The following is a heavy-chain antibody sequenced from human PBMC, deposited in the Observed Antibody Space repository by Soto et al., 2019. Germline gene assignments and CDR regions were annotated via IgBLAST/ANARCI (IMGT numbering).Heavy chain of an antibody. CDR3: ARCLAAVAGASYYGMDV. CDR2: ISAYNGNT. D-gene: IGHD6-19*01. J-gene: IGHJ6*02. Sequence: QVQLVQSGAEVKKPGASVKVSCKASGYTFTSYGISWVRQAPGQGLEWMGWISAYNGNTNYAQKLQGRVTMTTDPSTSTAYKELRSLRSDDTAVYYCARCLAAVAGASYYGMDVWGQGTTVTVSS. CDR1: GYTFTSYG. V-gene: IGHV1-18*01.